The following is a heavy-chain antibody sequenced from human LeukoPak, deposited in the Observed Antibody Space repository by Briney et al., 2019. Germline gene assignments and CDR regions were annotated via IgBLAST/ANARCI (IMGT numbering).Heavy chain of an antibody. Sequence: GGSLRLSCAASGFTFSNAWMSWVRQAPGKGLEWVGRIKSNTDTDYAAPVKGRFTISRDDSKNTLYLQMNSLKTEDTAVYYCTTRVRGGSSYYWGQGTLVTVSS. D-gene: IGHD2-15*01. V-gene: IGHV3-15*01. CDR2: IKSNTDT. CDR3: TTRVRGGSSYY. J-gene: IGHJ4*02. CDR1: GFTFSNAW.